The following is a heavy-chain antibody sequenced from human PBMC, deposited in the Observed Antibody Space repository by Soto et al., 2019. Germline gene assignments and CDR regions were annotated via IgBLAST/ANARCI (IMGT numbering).Heavy chain of an antibody. V-gene: IGHV1-46*01. J-gene: IGHJ5*02. CDR3: ARSSGGNVGIIIEGSNWFDP. CDR2: INPHGGST. D-gene: IGHD3-16*01. Sequence: ASVKVSCKASGYIFTGYYIQWVRQSPGQGLEWMGVINPHGGSTKFAQKFQGRITMTRDTSRSTVYMELSSLRSDDTAIYYCARSSGGNVGIIIEGSNWFDPWGQGTLVTVSS. CDR1: GYIFTGYY.